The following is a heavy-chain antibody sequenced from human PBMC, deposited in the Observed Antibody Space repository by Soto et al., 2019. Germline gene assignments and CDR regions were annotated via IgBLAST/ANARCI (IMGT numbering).Heavy chain of an antibody. CDR1: AYSFSTYW. CDR2: IYLGDSHT. D-gene: IGHD1-7*01. CDR3: ARHENNVNFLSWYFDL. J-gene: IGHJ2*01. Sequence: ESLKISCKGSAYSFSTYWIGWVRQMPGKGLEWMGTIYLGDSHTRYSPSFQGQVTISADNSISTAYLQWSSLKASDTAIYYCARHENNVNFLSWYFDLWGRGTLVTVSS. V-gene: IGHV5-51*01.